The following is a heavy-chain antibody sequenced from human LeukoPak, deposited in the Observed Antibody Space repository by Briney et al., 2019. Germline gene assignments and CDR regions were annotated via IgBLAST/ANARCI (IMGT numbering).Heavy chain of an antibody. CDR2: IHYSGNT. CDR3: ARDGISLGAFDI. Sequence: SETLSLTCTVSGGSTSSSNYYWGWIRQPPGKGLEWIGGIHYSGNTYYNPSLKSRVTISVDTSKNQFSLKLSSVTAADTAVYYCARDGISLGAFDIWGQGTMVTVSS. D-gene: IGHD3-3*02. J-gene: IGHJ3*02. CDR1: GGSTSSSNYY. V-gene: IGHV4-39*07.